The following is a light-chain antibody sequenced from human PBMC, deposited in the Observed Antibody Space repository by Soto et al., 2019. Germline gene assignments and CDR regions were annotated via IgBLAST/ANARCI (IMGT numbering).Light chain of an antibody. CDR2: GAS. Sequence: EIVLTQSPGTLSLSPGERATLSCRAIQSVSSNYLAWYQQKPGQAPRLLIYGASSRATGIPDRFSGSGSGTDFTLTISRLEPEDFAVYHCQQDGSSPLTFGGGTKVEIK. J-gene: IGKJ4*01. V-gene: IGKV3-20*01. CDR3: QQDGSSPLT. CDR1: QSVSSNY.